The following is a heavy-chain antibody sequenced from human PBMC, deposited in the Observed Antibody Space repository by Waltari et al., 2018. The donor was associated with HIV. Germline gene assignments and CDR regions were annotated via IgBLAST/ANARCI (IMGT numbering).Heavy chain of an antibody. V-gene: IGHV3-23*01. CDR3: AKDQLGFYGSGSGYYGMDV. Sequence: EAQLLESGGGLVQPGESLKLSCIASGFRFSNYAMSWVRQAPGKVLEWVSTIGSGGVNTYYADSVKGRFTISRDNSKNTLYLQMNSLRAEDTAVYYCAKDQLGFYGSGSGYYGMDVWGQGTTVIVSS. CDR2: IGSGGVNT. D-gene: IGHD3-10*01. CDR1: GFRFSNYA. J-gene: IGHJ6*02.